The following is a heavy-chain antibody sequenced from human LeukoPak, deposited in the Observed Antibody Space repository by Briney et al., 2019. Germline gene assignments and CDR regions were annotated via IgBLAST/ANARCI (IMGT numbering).Heavy chain of an antibody. J-gene: IGHJ5*02. Sequence: ASVKVSCKASGYTFTSYGISWVRQAPGQGLEWMGWISAYNGNTNYAQKLQGRVTMTTDTSTSTAYMELRSLRSDDTAVYYCARGLFYYDNSGRYLHWFDPWGQGTLVTVSS. CDR1: GYTFTSYG. D-gene: IGHD3-22*01. CDR2: ISAYNGNT. V-gene: IGHV1-18*01. CDR3: ARGLFYYDNSGRYLHWFDP.